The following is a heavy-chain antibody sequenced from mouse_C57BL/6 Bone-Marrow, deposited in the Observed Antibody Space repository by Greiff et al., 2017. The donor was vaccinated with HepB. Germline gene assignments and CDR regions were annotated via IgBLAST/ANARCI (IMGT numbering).Heavy chain of an antibody. Sequence: QVQLKQPGAELVRPGTSVKLFCKASGYNFTSYWMHWVKQRPGQGLEWIGVIDPSDSYTNYNQKFKGKDTLSVVSSSSTAYMQLSSLTSLESAVYYCARSPYYGSSIRAIDYWGQGTSVTVSS. D-gene: IGHD1-1*01. J-gene: IGHJ4*01. V-gene: IGHV1-59*01. CDR2: IDPSDSYT. CDR1: GYNFTSYW. CDR3: ARSPYYGSSIRAIDY.